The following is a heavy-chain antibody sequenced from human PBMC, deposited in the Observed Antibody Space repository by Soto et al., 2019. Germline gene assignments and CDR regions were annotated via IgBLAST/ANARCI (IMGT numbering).Heavy chain of an antibody. CDR3: ARDKRDLRFLEWSYYFDY. V-gene: IGHV3-30-3*01. Sequence: QVQLVESGGGVVQPGRSLRLSCAASGFTCSSCSMHWVRQAPGKGLEWVAVISYDGSNKYYADSVKGRFTISRDNSKNTLYLQMNSLRAEDTAVYYCARDKRDLRFLEWSYYFDYWGQGTLVTVSS. CDR1: GFTCSSCS. D-gene: IGHD3-3*01. J-gene: IGHJ4*02. CDR2: ISYDGSNK.